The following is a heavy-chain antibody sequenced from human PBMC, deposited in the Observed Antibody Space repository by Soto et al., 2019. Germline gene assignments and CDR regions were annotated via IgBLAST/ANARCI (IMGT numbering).Heavy chain of an antibody. CDR2: IYYNGTT. D-gene: IGHD6-13*01. J-gene: IGHJ6*02. Sequence: SETLSLTCTVSGGSISGYYWSWIRQSPGKGLEWIGYIYYNGTTNYNPSLRSRVTISVDRSRNQFSLKLTSMTAADTAVYYCARDERRYSSSKYYSYGMDVWGQGTTVTVSS. CDR3: ARDERRYSSSKYYSYGMDV. V-gene: IGHV4-59*01. CDR1: GGSISGYY.